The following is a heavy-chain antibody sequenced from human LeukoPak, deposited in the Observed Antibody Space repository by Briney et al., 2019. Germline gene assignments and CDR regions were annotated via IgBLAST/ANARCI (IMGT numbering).Heavy chain of an antibody. Sequence: ASVKVSCKASGHTFSNYYVYWVRQAPGHGLDWMGIINPSADITAYAQKFQGRVTMTRDTSMSTVYMELSSLRSEDTAVYYCARGGLQWELLGNWFDPWGQGTLVTVSS. CDR1: GHTFSNYY. CDR3: ARGGLQWELLGNWFDP. D-gene: IGHD3-3*01. J-gene: IGHJ5*02. V-gene: IGHV1-46*01. CDR2: INPSADIT.